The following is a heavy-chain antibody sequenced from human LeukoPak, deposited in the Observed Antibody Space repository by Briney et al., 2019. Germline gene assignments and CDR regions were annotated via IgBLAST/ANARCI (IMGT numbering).Heavy chain of an antibody. CDR3: TRSPPRVSVWGSYRYTLYYFDY. V-gene: IGHV3-73*01. D-gene: IGHD3-16*02. J-gene: IGHJ4*02. CDR2: IRSKANRYAP. CDR1: GFTFSGSA. Sequence: GGSLRLSCAASGFTFSGSAMHWVRQASGKGLEWLGRIRSKANRYAPEYAASVKGRFTISRDDSKTTAYLQMNSLKTEDTAVYYCTRSPPRVSVWGSYRYTLYYFDYWGQGTLVTVSS.